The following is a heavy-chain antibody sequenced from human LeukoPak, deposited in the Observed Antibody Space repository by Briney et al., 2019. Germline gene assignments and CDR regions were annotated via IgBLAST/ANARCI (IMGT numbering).Heavy chain of an antibody. J-gene: IGHJ3*02. Sequence: ASVKVSCKASGYTFTSYDINWVRQATGQGLEWMGWMNPNSGNTGYAQKFQGRVTMTRNTSISTAYMELSSLRSEDTAVCYCARGQWRYCSGGSCYPDAFDIWGQGTMVTVSS. CDR3: ARGQWRYCSGGSCYPDAFDI. CDR1: GYTFTSYD. D-gene: IGHD2-15*01. V-gene: IGHV1-8*01. CDR2: MNPNSGNT.